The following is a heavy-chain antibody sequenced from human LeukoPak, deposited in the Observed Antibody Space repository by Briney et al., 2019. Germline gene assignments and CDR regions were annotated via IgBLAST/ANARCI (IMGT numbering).Heavy chain of an antibody. Sequence: GGSLRLSCAASGFPFSSYSMTWVRQAPGKGLEWVANIKPDGTTKFYVDSVKGRFTISRDNALNSLYLQMNSLKTEDTAVYYCTIDYYDSSGYYYLFDYWGQGTLVTVSS. J-gene: IGHJ4*02. V-gene: IGHV3-7*03. CDR1: GFPFSSYS. D-gene: IGHD3-22*01. CDR2: IKPDGTTK. CDR3: TIDYYDSSGYYYLFDY.